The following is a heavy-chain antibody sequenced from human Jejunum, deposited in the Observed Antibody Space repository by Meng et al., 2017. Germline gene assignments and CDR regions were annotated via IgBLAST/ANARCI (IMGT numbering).Heavy chain of an antibody. Sequence: GGSLRLSCAASGFTFRDFDFNWVRQAPGKGLEWVAHVSISASVQYYAPSVKARFTISRDYADNSVYLQMNSLRAEDTAVYYCARGREARGSFDQWGQSTLVTVSS. CDR1: GFTFRDFD. D-gene: IGHD3-10*01. J-gene: IGHJ4*02. CDR2: VSISASVQ. CDR3: ARGREARGSFDQ. V-gene: IGHV3-48*03.